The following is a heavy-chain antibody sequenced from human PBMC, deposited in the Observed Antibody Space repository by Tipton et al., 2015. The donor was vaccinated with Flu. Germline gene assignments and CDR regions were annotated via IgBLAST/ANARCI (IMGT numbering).Heavy chain of an antibody. D-gene: IGHD4-11*01. CDR1: GDSVRSSNYY. V-gene: IGHV4-38-2*01. CDR2: ICPGSP. Sequence: TLSLTCGVSGDSVRSSNYYWGWIRQPPGKGLEWIGNICPGSPYYNPSLKSRVTISVARSKNQFSLRLTSVTAADTAVYFCARRDFSNYVSEPKNWFDSWGQGTLVTVSS. CDR3: ARRDFSNYVSEPKNWFDS. J-gene: IGHJ5*01.